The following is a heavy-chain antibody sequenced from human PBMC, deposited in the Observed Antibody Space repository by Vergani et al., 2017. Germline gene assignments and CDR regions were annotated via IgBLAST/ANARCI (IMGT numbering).Heavy chain of an antibody. J-gene: IGHJ6*02. CDR2: ISYDGSNK. Sequence: VQLVESGGGLVQPGGSLRLSCAASGFTFSSYGMHWVRQAPGKGLEWVAVISYDGSNKYYADSVKGRFTISRDNSKNTLYLQMNSLRAEDTAAYYCARDLGGIVATISYYYYGMDVWGQGTTVTVSS. CDR1: GFTFSSYG. CDR3: ARDLGGIVATISYYYYGMDV. V-gene: IGHV3-30*03. D-gene: IGHD5-12*01.